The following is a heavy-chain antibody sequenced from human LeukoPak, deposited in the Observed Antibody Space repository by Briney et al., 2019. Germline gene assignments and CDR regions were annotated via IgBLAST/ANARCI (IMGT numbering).Heavy chain of an antibody. CDR2: ISSSSSYI. Sequence: PGGSLRLSCAASGFTFSSYSMNWVRQAPGKGLEWVSSISSSSSYIYYADSVKGRFTISRDNAKNSLYLQMNSLRAEDTAVYYCARVAKFAGTYDYWGQGTLVTVSS. CDR1: GFTFSSYS. V-gene: IGHV3-21*01. J-gene: IGHJ4*02. D-gene: IGHD3-10*01. CDR3: ARVAKFAGTYDY.